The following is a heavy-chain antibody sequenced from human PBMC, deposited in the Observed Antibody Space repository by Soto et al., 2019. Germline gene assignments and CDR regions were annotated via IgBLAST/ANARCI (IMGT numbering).Heavy chain of an antibody. CDR2: ISGTGSRT. Sequence: EVQLLESGGGLVQPRGSLRLSCAASGFSFSNFGMTWVRQAPGKGLEWVSGISGTGSRTRYADSVKGRFTISRDNSKNTLSLQMNSLRAEDTAVYYCAKNRSYSLDAFDIWGQGTMVAVSS. D-gene: IGHD2-15*01. CDR3: AKNRSYSLDAFDI. J-gene: IGHJ3*02. V-gene: IGHV3-23*01. CDR1: GFSFSNFG.